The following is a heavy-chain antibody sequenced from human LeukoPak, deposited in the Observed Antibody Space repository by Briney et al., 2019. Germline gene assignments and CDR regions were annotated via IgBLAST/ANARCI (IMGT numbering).Heavy chain of an antibody. V-gene: IGHV3-9*01. CDR3: AKDMGGYGSGSYPD. Sequence: GGSLRLSCAASGFTFEDYAMHWVRQAPGKGLEWVSGISWNSGSIGYADSVKGRFTISRDNAKNSLYLQMNSLRAEDTALYYCAKDMGGYGSGSYPDWGQGTLVTVSS. D-gene: IGHD3-10*01. CDR2: ISWNSGSI. J-gene: IGHJ4*02. CDR1: GFTFEDYA.